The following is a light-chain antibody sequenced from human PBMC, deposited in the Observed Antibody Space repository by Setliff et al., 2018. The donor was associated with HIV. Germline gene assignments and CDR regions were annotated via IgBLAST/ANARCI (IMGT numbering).Light chain of an antibody. V-gene: IGLV2-23*01. J-gene: IGLJ1*01. CDR3: CSNTGSNTYV. Sequence: QSALTQPASVSGSPGQSITISCTGTSSDVGRYNLVSWYQQHPVKAPKLMIYQATKRPSVVSNRFSGSKSGNTASLTISGLQAEDEADYYCCSNTGSNTYVFGTGTKVTVL. CDR2: QAT. CDR1: SSDVGRYNL.